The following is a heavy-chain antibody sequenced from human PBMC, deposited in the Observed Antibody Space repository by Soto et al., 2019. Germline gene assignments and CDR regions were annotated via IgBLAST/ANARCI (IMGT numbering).Heavy chain of an antibody. CDR1: GFTVSSNY. CDR2: IFTGGST. CDR3: ARDRQSSGWLDAFDS. J-gene: IGHJ3*02. V-gene: IGHV3-53*04. D-gene: IGHD6-19*01. Sequence: EVQLVESGGGLVQPGGSLRLSCAASGFTVSSNYMSWVRQAPGKGLEWVSVIFTGGSTYYADSVKGRFTIYRHSSMNTVYLQMDSLRAEDTAVYYCARDRQSSGWLDAFDSWGQGTMVTVSS.